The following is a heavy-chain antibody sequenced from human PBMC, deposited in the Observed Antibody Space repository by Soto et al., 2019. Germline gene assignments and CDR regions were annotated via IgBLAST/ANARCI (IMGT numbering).Heavy chain of an antibody. CDR2: IYYSGST. Sequence: SETLSLTCTVSGGSISSYYWSWIRQPPGKGLEWIGYIYYSGSTNYNPSLKSRVTISVDTSKNQFSLKLSSVTAADTAVYYCARVSHYYDSSGYLRYYFDYWGQGTLVTVSS. D-gene: IGHD3-22*01. CDR1: GGSISSYY. J-gene: IGHJ4*02. V-gene: IGHV4-59*01. CDR3: ARVSHYYDSSGYLRYYFDY.